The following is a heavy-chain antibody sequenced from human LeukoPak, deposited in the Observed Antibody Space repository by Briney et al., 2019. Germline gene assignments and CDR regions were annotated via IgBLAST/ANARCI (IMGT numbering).Heavy chain of an antibody. D-gene: IGHD3-10*01. CDR1: GGFISNSNSH. CDR3: ARDTYYYGSGTPFDY. J-gene: IGHJ4*02. CDR2: IYYSGST. V-gene: IGHV4-39*07. Sequence: SETLSLTCTVSGGFISNSNSHWGWIRQPPGKGLEWVGTIYYSGSTYYKSSLKSRVTISVDTSKNQFSLKLSSVTAADTAVYYCARDTYYYGSGTPFDYWGQGTLVTVSS.